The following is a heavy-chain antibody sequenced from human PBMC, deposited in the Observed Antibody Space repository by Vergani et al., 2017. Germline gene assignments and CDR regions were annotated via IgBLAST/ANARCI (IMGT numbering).Heavy chain of an antibody. CDR1: GGPFSSYA. Sequence: QVQLVQSGAEVKKPGSSVKVSCKASGGPFSSYAISWVRQAPGQGLEWMGRIIPIFDTANYAQKFQGRVTITADESTRTAYMELSSLRSEDTAVYYCARDRGYSSSWYGWFDPWGQGTLVIVSS. V-gene: IGHV1-69*13. D-gene: IGHD6-13*01. CDR3: ARDRGYSSSWYGWFDP. CDR2: IIPIFDTA. J-gene: IGHJ5*02.